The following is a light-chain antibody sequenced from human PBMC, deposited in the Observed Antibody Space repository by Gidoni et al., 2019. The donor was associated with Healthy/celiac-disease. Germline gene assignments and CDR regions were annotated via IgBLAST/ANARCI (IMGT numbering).Light chain of an antibody. Sequence: LQITQSPSSLSASVGDRVTIPCRASQSISSYLNWYQQKPGKAPKLLIYAASSLQSGVPSRFSGSGSGTDFTLTISSLQPEDFATYYCQQSYSTPPTFXQXTKVEIK. CDR3: QQSYSTPPT. CDR1: QSISSY. V-gene: IGKV1-39*01. CDR2: AAS. J-gene: IGKJ1*01.